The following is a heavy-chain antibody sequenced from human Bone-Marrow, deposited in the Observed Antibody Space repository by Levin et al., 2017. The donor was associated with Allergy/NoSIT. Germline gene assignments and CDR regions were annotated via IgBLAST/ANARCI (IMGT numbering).Heavy chain of an antibody. V-gene: IGHV1-69*13. CDR1: GGTFSSYA. CDR3: ASLGPPDVGWPHTYYDYYYMDV. D-gene: IGHD3/OR15-3a*01. J-gene: IGHJ6*03. Sequence: VASVKVSCKASGGTFSSYAISWVRQAPGQGLEWMGGIIPIFGTANYAQKFQGRVTITADESTSTAYMELSSLRSEDTAVYYCASLGPPDVGWPHTYYDYYYMDVWGKGTTVTVSS. CDR2: IIPIFGTA.